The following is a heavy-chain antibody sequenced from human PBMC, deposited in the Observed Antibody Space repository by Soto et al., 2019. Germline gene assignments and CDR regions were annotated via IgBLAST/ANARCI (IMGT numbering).Heavy chain of an antibody. D-gene: IGHD2-21*01. CDR2: IFHTGSA. CDR1: GGSITSNW. J-gene: IGHJ4*02. V-gene: IGHV4-4*02. CDR3: ARHIAVSGTRGSDH. Sequence: QVQLQESGPGLMKPSGTLSLTCAVSGGSITSNWWSWVRQPPGKGLEWIAEIFHTGSANYNPSLMGRLTISMDKSRSHLSLTLNSVTAADTAVYYCARHIAVSGTRGSDHWGQGTLVTVSS.